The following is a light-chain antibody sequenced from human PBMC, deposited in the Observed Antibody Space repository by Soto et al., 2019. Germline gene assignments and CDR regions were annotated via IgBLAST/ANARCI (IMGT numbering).Light chain of an antibody. CDR2: GAS. Sequence: IVLTQSPGTLSLSPGERATLSCRASQSVSSSYLAWYQQKPGQAPRLLIYGASSRATGIPDRFSGSGSGTDFTLTISRLEPEDFAVYYCQHGAFGQGTKVDI. J-gene: IGKJ1*01. CDR3: QHGA. CDR1: QSVSSSY. V-gene: IGKV3-20*01.